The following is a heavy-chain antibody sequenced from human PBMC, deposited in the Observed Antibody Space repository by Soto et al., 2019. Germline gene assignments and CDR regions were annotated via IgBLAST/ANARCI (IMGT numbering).Heavy chain of an antibody. CDR2: IYYSGST. Sequence: SETLSLTCTVSGVSISSYYWSWIRQPPGKGLEWIEYIYYSGSTNYNPSLKSRVTISVDTSKNQFSLKLSSVTAADTAVYYCARRTPGYSGYENYCYYLDVWGKGTTVTVSS. CDR3: ARRTPGYSGYENYCYYLDV. D-gene: IGHD5-12*01. CDR1: GVSISSYY. J-gene: IGHJ6*03. V-gene: IGHV4-59*08.